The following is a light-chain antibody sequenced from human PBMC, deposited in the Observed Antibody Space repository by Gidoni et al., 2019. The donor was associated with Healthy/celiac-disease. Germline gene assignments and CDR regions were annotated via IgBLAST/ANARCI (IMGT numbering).Light chain of an antibody. CDR3: QTWGTGIV. CDR2: LNSDGSH. Sequence: QLVLTQSPSAPASLGASVKLTCTLSSGHSSYAIAWHQQQPEKGPRYFMKLNSDGSHSKGDGIPDRFSGSSSGAERYLAISSLQSEDEADYYCQTWGTGIVFGGGTKLTVL. J-gene: IGLJ2*01. CDR1: SGHSSYA. V-gene: IGLV4-69*01.